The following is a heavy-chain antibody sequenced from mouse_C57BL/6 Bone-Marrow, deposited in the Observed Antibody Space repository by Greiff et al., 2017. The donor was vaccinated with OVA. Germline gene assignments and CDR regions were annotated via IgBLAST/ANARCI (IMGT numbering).Heavy chain of an antibody. Sequence: EVKLMESGAELVRPGASVKLSCTASGFTIKDDYMPWVKQRPEQGLEWIGWIDPENGDTEYASKFQGKATITADTSSNTAYLQLSSLTSEDTAVYYCTAWGYYVDAMDYWGRGTSVTVSS. CDR3: TAWGYYVDAMDY. CDR1: GFTIKDDY. CDR2: IDPENGDT. V-gene: IGHV14-4*01. J-gene: IGHJ4*01. D-gene: IGHD2-3*01.